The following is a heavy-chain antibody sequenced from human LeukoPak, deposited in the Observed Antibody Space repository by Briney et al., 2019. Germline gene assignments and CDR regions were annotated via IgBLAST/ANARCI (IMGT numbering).Heavy chain of an antibody. J-gene: IGHJ4*02. CDR2: IRGNGADT. CDR1: GFTFSSYA. D-gene: IGHD1-26*01. Sequence: GGFLRLSCAASGFTFSSYAMSWVRQAPGKGLEWVSAIRGNGADTYYADSVKGRFTISRDNSKNTLYLQMNSLRAEDTAVYYCAKVPNSGSYYYFDYWGQGALVTVSS. CDR3: AKVPNSGSYYYFDY. V-gene: IGHV3-23*01.